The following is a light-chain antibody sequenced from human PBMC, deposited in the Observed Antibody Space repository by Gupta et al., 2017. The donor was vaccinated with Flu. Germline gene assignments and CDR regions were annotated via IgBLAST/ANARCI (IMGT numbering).Light chain of an antibody. CDR3: QQYNNQPYT. V-gene: IGKV1-5*03. CDR2: RAS. CDR1: QTITHW. J-gene: IGKJ2*01. Sequence: PSTLSASVGDRVTISCRASQTITHWLAWYQQKPGKAPKLLIYRASELHSGVPSRFSGSGFGTEFTLTINSLQPDDSATYSCQQYNNQPYTFGQGTKLEIK.